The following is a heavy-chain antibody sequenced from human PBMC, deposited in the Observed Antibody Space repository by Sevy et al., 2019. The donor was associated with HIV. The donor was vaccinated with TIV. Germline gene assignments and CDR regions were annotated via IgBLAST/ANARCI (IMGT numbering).Heavy chain of an antibody. V-gene: IGHV3-7*03. CDR1: GFTFSSYW. J-gene: IGHJ5*02. CDR3: ARENIVVVPAAMNNWFDP. D-gene: IGHD2-2*01. Sequence: GGSLRLSCAASGFTFSSYWMSWVRQAPGKGLEWVANIKQDGSEKYYVDSVKGRFTISRDNAKNSLYLQMNSLRAEDTAVYYCARENIVVVPAAMNNWFDPWGQGTLVTVPS. CDR2: IKQDGSEK.